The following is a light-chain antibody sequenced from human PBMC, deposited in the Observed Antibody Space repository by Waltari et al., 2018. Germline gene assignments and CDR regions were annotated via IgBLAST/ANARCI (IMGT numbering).Light chain of an antibody. J-gene: IGKJ1*01. CDR1: QSVFYSSNSQNY. V-gene: IGKV4-1*01. Sequence: DIVMTQSPDSLAVSLGERVTINCKSSQSVFYSSNSQNYLAWYQQKPGQPPKLLIYWASARESGVPDRFSGSESGTDFTLTISSLQAEDVAVYYCQQYYDIPWTFGQGTKVEIK. CDR2: WAS. CDR3: QQYYDIPWT.